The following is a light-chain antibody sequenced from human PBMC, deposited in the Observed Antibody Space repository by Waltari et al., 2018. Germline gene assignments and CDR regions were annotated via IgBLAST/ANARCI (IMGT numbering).Light chain of an antibody. CDR2: DVT. J-gene: IGLJ1*01. V-gene: IGLV2-11*01. CDR3: CSYAGSYTFV. CDR1: SSDVGGSNS. Sequence: QSALTQPRSVSGSPGQSVTISCTATSSDVGGSNSVSGYQQHPGKAPKLMIYDVTKRPSGVPDRFSGSKSGNTASLTISGLQAEDEADYSCCSYAGSYTFVFGTGTKVTVL.